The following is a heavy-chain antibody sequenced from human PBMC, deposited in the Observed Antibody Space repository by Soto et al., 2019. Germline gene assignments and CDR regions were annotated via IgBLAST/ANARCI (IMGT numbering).Heavy chain of an antibody. CDR3: TSNPTVVGAPFDY. CDR2: IKSKTDGGTT. J-gene: IGHJ4*02. Sequence: GGSLRLSCAASGFTFSNAWMSWVRQAPGKGLEWVGRIKSKTDGGTTDYAAPVKGRFTISRDDSKNTLYLQMNSLKTEDTAVYYCTSNPTVVGAPFDYWGQGTLVTVSS. V-gene: IGHV3-15*01. D-gene: IGHD1-26*01. CDR1: GFTFSNAW.